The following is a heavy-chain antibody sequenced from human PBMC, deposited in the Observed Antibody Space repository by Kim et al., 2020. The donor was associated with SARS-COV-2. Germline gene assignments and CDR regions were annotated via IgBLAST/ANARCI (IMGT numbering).Heavy chain of an antibody. CDR3: ARQPLNSSSWSLENWFDP. CDR2: IDPSDSYT. CDR1: GYSFTSYW. J-gene: IGHJ5*02. Sequence: GESLKISCKGSGYSFTSYWISWVRQMPGKGLEWMGRIDPSDSYTNYSPSFQGHVTISADKSISTAYLQWSSLKASDTAMYYCARQPLNSSSWSLENWFDPWGQGTLVTVSS. V-gene: IGHV5-10-1*01. D-gene: IGHD6-13*01.